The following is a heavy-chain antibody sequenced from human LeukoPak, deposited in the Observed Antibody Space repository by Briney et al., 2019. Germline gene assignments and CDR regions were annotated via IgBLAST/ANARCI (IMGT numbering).Heavy chain of an antibody. CDR1: GFTFSSYA. Sequence: GGSLRLSCAASGFTFSSYAMHWVRQAPGKGLEWVAVISYDGSNKYYADSVKGRFTISRDHSKNTLYLQMNSLRAEDTAVYYCARAGGHIVVVVAAYFDYWGQGTLVTVSS. J-gene: IGHJ4*02. D-gene: IGHD2-15*01. CDR3: ARAGGHIVVVVAAYFDY. CDR2: ISYDGSNK. V-gene: IGHV3-30*04.